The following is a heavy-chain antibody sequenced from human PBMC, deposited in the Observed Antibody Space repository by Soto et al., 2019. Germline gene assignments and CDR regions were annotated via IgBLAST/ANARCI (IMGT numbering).Heavy chain of an antibody. Sequence: QVELVQSGAEVKKPGSSVKVSCQASEDTFRNYAISWVRQAPGQGLEWMGGIIPIFGTANYAQKFQGRVTITADTSANTVYLELSSLRSEDTAVYYCARDPSTINKLIGVWFDPWGQGTLVTVSS. CDR3: ARDPSTINKLIGVWFDP. V-gene: IGHV1-69*06. J-gene: IGHJ5*02. CDR2: IIPIFGTA. D-gene: IGHD4-4*01. CDR1: EDTFRNYA.